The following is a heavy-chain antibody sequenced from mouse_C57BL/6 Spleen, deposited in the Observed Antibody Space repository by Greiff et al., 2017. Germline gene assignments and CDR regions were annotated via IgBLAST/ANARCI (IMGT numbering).Heavy chain of an antibody. CDR1: GFTFSSYG. CDR2: ISSGGSYT. J-gene: IGHJ3*01. CDR3: ARQEGYYGSSWFAY. Sequence: EVKLMESGGDLVKPGGSLKLSCAASGFTFSSYGMSWVRQTPDKRLEWVATISSGGSYTYYPDSVKGRFTISRDNAKNTLYLQMSSLKSEDTAMYYCARQEGYYGSSWFAYWGQGTLVTVSA. D-gene: IGHD1-1*01. V-gene: IGHV5-6*01.